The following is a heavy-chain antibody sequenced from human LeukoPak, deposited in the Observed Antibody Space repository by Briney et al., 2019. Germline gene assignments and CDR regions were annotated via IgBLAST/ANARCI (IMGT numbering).Heavy chain of an antibody. CDR1: GGSISSGSYY. CDR2: IYTRGST. V-gene: IGHV4-61*02. Sequence: SETLSLTCTVSGGSISSGSYYWSWIRQPAGKGLEWIGRIYTRGSTNYNPSLKSRVTISVATPKNQFSLTLSPVTAADTAMYYCARGIVLMVYAEYYFDSWGQGTLVTVSS. D-gene: IGHD2-8*01. CDR3: ARGIVLMVYAEYYFDS. J-gene: IGHJ4*02.